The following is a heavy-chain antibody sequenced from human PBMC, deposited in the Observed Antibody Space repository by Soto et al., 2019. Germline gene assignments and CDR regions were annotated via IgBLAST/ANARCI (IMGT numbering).Heavy chain of an antibody. V-gene: IGHV1-2*04. CDR2: INPNSGGT. CDR3: ARGVHGGITGRGGYNWFDP. CDR1: GYTFTGYY. Sequence: QVQLVQSGAEVKKPGASVKVSCKASGYTFTGYYMHWVRQAPGQGLEWMGWINPNSGGTNYAQKFQGWVTMTRDTSISTAYMELSRLRSDDTAVYYCARGVHGGITGRGGYNWFDPWGQGTLVTVSS. J-gene: IGHJ5*02. D-gene: IGHD1-20*01.